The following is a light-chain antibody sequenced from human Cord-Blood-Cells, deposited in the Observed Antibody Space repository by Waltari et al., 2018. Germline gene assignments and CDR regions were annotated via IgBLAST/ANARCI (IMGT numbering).Light chain of an antibody. V-gene: IGLV2-23*01. J-gene: IGLJ3*02. CDR2: EGS. Sequence: QSALTQPASVSGSPGQSITISCTGTSSDVGSSNLGSCHQQHPGKAPKLMIYEGSKRPSGVSNRFSGSKSGNTASLTISGLQAEDEADYYCCSYAGSSTWVFGGGTKLTVL. CDR3: CSYAGSSTWV. CDR1: SSDVGSSNL.